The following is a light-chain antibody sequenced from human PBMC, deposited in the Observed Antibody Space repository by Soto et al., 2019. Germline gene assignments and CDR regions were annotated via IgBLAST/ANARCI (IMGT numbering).Light chain of an antibody. Sequence: EIVMTQSPATLSLSPFERPTLSCSTSQSIGSNLAWYQQKPGQAPRLVIYASSIRASDFPARFSGSGSGTEFTLTISGLQSDDFAVYFCQQYKKWPPWTFGHGTKVDIK. CDR2: ASS. V-gene: IGKV3-15*01. CDR3: QQYKKWPPWT. CDR1: QSIGSN. J-gene: IGKJ1*01.